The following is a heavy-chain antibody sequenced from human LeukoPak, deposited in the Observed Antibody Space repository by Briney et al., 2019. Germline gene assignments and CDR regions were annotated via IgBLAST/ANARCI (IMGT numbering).Heavy chain of an antibody. CDR3: ARQVVPPKNWFDS. Sequence: VAPVKVSCKASGYIFTGYYLRWVRQAPGQGLEWMGWINPNTGVTNYSQRFQGRVTMTRDTSISTAYMELSRLTSDDTALYYCARQVVPPKNWFDSWGQGTLVTVSS. J-gene: IGHJ5*01. CDR1: GYIFTGYY. CDR2: INPNTGVT. V-gene: IGHV1-2*02. D-gene: IGHD2-15*01.